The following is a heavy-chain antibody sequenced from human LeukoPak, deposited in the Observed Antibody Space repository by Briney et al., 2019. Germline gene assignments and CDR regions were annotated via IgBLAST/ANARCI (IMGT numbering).Heavy chain of an antibody. CDR3: ARESGFGELFPFSFDY. D-gene: IGHD3-10*01. V-gene: IGHV3-66*01. J-gene: IGHJ4*02. Sequence: GGSLRLSCAASGFSVSSNYMSWVRQAPGKGLEWVSVIYSNENPYYADSVKGRFIISRDNSKNMLYLQINTLRVEDTAVYYCARESGFGELFPFSFDYWGQGTLVTVSS. CDR2: IYSNENP. CDR1: GFSVSSNY.